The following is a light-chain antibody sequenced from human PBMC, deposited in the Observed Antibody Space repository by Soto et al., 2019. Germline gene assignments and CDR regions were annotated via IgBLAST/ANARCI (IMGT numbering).Light chain of an antibody. J-gene: IGKJ1*01. CDR1: QSISGS. CDR2: EAS. V-gene: IGKV1-5*03. CDR3: QQYNGYWT. Sequence: DIQMTQSPSTLSASVGDRVTITCRASQSISGSLAWYQQKPGKAPRLLIYEASNLKGGVPSRFSGSGSGTEYTLTISSLQPDDFASYYCQQYNGYWTFGQGTKVEIK.